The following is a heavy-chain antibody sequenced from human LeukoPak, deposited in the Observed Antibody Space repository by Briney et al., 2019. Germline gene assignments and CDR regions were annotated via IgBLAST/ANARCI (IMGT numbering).Heavy chain of an antibody. CDR1: GGTFSSYA. Sequence: SVKVSCKASGGTFSSYAISWVRQAPGQGLEWMGGIIPIFGTANYAQKFQGRVTITADESTSTAYMELSSLRSEDTAVYYCARLANYDFWSGYYNNFDYWGQGTLITVSS. CDR2: IIPIFGTA. D-gene: IGHD3-3*01. J-gene: IGHJ4*02. V-gene: IGHV1-69*13. CDR3: ARLANYDFWSGYYNNFDY.